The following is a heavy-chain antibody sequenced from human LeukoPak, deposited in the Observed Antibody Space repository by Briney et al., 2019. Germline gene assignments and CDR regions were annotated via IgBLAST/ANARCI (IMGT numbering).Heavy chain of an antibody. CDR2: INPNSGGT. Sequence: ASVKVSCKASGYTFTDYYIHWVRQAPGQGLEWMGWINPNSGGTNYAQKFQGRVTMTRDMSISTAYMELSRLRSDDTAVYYCAREGYCSSTSCYGVDPWGQGTLVTVSS. CDR1: GYTFTDYY. V-gene: IGHV1-2*02. J-gene: IGHJ5*02. CDR3: AREGYCSSTSCYGVDP. D-gene: IGHD2-2*01.